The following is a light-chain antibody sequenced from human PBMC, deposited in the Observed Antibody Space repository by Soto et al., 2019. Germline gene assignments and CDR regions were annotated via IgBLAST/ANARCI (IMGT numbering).Light chain of an antibody. CDR1: QSISNN. CDR2: GAS. V-gene: IGKV3-15*01. CDR3: QQYNNWLMYT. J-gene: IGKJ2*01. Sequence: EIVMTQSPATLSVSPGERATLSCRATQSISNNLAWYQQKPGQAPRLLIYGASTRATGIPARFSGNGSGTEFTLTISSLQSEDFAVYYCQQYNNWLMYTFGQGTKLEIK.